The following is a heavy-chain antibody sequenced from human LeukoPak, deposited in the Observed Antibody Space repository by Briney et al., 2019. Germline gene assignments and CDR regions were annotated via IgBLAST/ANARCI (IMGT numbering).Heavy chain of an antibody. V-gene: IGHV3-21*04. D-gene: IGHD3-22*01. CDR3: ARDRGEYYYDSSGYYSLDY. CDR1: GFTFSSYS. J-gene: IGHJ4*02. Sequence: GGSLRLSCAASGFTFSSYSMNWVRQAPGKGLEWVSSISSSSSYIYYADSVKGRFTISRDNAKNSLYLQMNSLRAEDTAVYYCARDRGEYYYDSSGYYSLDYWGQGTLVTVSS. CDR2: ISSSSSYI.